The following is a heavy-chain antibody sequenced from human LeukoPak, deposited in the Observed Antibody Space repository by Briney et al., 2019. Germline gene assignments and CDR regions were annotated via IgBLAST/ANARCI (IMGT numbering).Heavy chain of an antibody. CDR1: GFTLSDYY. Sequence: GGSLRLSCVTSGFTLSDYYMSWIRQAPGKGLEWVAVISYDGSNKYYADSVKGRFTISRDNSKNTLYLQMNSLRAEDTAVYYCARDGIRDSSSFEPGYYYYMDVWGKGTTVTVSS. J-gene: IGHJ6*03. CDR3: ARDGIRDSSSFEPGYYYYMDV. V-gene: IGHV3-30*03. CDR2: ISYDGSNK. D-gene: IGHD3-22*01.